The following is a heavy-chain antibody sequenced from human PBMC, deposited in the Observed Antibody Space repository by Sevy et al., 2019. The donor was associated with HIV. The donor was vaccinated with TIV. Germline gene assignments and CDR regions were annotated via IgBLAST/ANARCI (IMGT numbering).Heavy chain of an antibody. CDR2: ISGSSNYI. Sequence: GGSLRLSCAASEFTFSSYNMNWVRQAPGKGLEWVSSISGSSNYIYYAESVKGRFRISRDNVKDTLHLQMNSLRADDTAVYYCARGPPDGSYDYFDYWGQGTLVTVSS. J-gene: IGHJ4*02. CDR3: ARGPPDGSYDYFDY. CDR1: EFTFSSYN. D-gene: IGHD1-26*01. V-gene: IGHV3-21*06.